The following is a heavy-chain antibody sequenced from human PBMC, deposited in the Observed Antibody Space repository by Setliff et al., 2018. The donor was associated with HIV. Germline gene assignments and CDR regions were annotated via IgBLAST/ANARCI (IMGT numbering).Heavy chain of an antibody. CDR1: GYSVATHG. CDR2: ISAYTGNT. CDR3: ARRRRSGDDSFDF. Sequence: ASVKVSCKTSGYSVATHGLSWVRQAPGEGLEWMGWISAYTGNTNYEQKFHGRVSMTTDSSTSTGYMELTSLRSDDTAVYYCARRRRSGDDSFDFWGQGTLVTVSS. J-gene: IGHJ3*01. D-gene: IGHD2-21*01. V-gene: IGHV1-18*01.